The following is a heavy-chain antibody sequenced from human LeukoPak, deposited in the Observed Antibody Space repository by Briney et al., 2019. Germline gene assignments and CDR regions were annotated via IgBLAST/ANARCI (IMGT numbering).Heavy chain of an antibody. CDR3: ARGGTALDYFDY. J-gene: IGHJ4*02. CDR1: GYTFTGYY. Sequence: ASVKVSCKASGYTFTGYYMHWVRQAPGQGLEWMGWINPNSGGTNYAQKFQGWATMTRDTSISTAYMELSRLRSDDTAVYYCARGGTALDYFDYWGQGTLVTVSS. CDR2: INPNSGGT. D-gene: IGHD1-1*01. V-gene: IGHV1-2*04.